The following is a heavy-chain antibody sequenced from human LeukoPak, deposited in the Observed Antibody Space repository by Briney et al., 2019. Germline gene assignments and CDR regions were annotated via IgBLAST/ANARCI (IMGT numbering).Heavy chain of an antibody. CDR1: GGSISSYY. D-gene: IGHD3-9*01. J-gene: IGHJ4*02. V-gene: IGHV4-59*12. Sequence: PSETLSLTCTVSGGSISSYYWSWIRQPPGKGLEWIGYIFYSGSTNYNPSLKSRVTISVDTSKNQFSLKLSSVTAADTAVYYCATAGYDILTGYSLDYWGQGTLVTVSS. CDR3: ATAGYDILTGYSLDY. CDR2: IFYSGST.